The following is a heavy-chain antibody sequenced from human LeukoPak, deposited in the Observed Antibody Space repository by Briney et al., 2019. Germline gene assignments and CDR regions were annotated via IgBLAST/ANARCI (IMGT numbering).Heavy chain of an antibody. D-gene: IGHD5-18*01. V-gene: IGHV1-69*13. CDR2: IVPIFGTA. Sequence: SVKVSCKASGGTFSSYAISWVRQAPGQGLEWMGGIVPIFGTANYAQKFQGRVTITADESTSTGYMELSSLRSEDTAVYYCASKRGYSYGLDYWGQGTLVTVSS. CDR3: ASKRGYSYGLDY. J-gene: IGHJ4*02. CDR1: GGTFSSYA.